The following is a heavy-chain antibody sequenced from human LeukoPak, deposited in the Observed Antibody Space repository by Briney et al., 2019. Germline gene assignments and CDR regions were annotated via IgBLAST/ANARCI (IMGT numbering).Heavy chain of an antibody. CDR3: ARGQWLPVFDF. Sequence: SETLSLTCSVSGGFNTHYYRTWIRQPPGKELEWIGYIYHSGSTKYNPSLKSRVTISVDTSKNHFSLKLSSVTAADTAVYYCARGQWLPVFDFWGQGTLVTVSS. J-gene: IGHJ4*02. CDR2: IYHSGST. D-gene: IGHD3-22*01. CDR1: GGFNTHYY. V-gene: IGHV4-59*01.